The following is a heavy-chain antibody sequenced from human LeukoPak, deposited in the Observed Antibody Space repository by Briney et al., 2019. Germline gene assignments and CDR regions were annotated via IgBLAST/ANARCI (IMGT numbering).Heavy chain of an antibody. CDR1: GYILTNNW. CDR2: IYPGHSDT. Sequence: GESLQISCKVSGYILTNNWIGWVRQVPGKGLEWMGLIYPGHSDTKYSPSFQGQVTISADKSISTAYLQWSSLKASDTAMYYCARHMNGNYGLHWGQGTLVTVSS. V-gene: IGHV5-51*01. D-gene: IGHD1-7*01. CDR3: ARHMNGNYGLH. J-gene: IGHJ4*02.